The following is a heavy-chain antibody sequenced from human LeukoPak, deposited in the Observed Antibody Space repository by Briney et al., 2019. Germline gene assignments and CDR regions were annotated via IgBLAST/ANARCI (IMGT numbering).Heavy chain of an antibody. V-gene: IGHV4-39*01. D-gene: IGHD3-22*01. J-gene: IGHJ3*02. CDR3: ARHLNYYDSSAQKAFDI. CDR2: IYYSGST. CDR1: GGSISSSSYY. Sequence: PSETLSLTCTVSGGSISSSSYYWGWIRQPPGKGLEWIGSIYYSGSTYYNPSLKSRVTISVDTSKNQFSLKLSSVTAADTAVFYCARHLNYYDSSAQKAFDIWGQGTMVTVSS.